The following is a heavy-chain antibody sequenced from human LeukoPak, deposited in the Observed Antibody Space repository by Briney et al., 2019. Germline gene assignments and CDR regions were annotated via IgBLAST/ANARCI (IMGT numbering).Heavy chain of an antibody. CDR2: IYSGGST. V-gene: IGHV3-66*02. CDR3: ARNYGDPPGNASDI. CDR1: GFTVSSNY. J-gene: IGHJ3*02. Sequence: GGSLRLSCAASGFTVSSNYMSWVRQAPGKGLEWVSVIYSGGSTYYADSVKGRFTTSRDNSKNTLYLQMNSLRAEDTAVYYCARNYGDPPGNASDIWGQGTMVTVSS. D-gene: IGHD4-17*01.